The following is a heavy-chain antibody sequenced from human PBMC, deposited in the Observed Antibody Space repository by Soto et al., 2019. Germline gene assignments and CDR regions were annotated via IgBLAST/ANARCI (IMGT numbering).Heavy chain of an antibody. CDR2: IIPFANIA. J-gene: IGHJ4*02. Sequence: QVQLVQSGAEVKKPGSSVKVSCKTSGGSFSTYNYNWVRQAPGQGLEWMGRIIPFANIANYGQAFQDRVTIAADTSASTVYMELRGLTSEDTALYYCARDTAVTNAAMRMAYWGQGTLVTVSS. D-gene: IGHD4-4*01. CDR1: GGSFSTYN. CDR3: ARDTAVTNAAMRMAY. V-gene: IGHV1-69*08.